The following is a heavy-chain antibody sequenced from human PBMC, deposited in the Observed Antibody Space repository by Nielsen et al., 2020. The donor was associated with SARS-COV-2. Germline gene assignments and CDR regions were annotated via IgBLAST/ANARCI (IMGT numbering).Heavy chain of an antibody. CDR1: GFTFSSYA. CDR2: ISYDGSNK. D-gene: IGHD1-26*01. Sequence: GESLKISCAASGFTFSSYAMHWARQAPGKGLEWVAVISYDGSNKYYADSVKGRFTISRDNSKNTLYLQMNSLRAEDTAVYYCARGRGGSYFGGFDYWGQGTLVTVSS. V-gene: IGHV3-30-3*01. J-gene: IGHJ4*02. CDR3: ARGRGGSYFGGFDY.